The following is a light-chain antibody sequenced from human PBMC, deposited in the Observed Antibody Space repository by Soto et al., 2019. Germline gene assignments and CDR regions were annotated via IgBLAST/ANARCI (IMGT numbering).Light chain of an antibody. J-gene: IGLJ2*01. CDR3: QVWDSGSAHVV. Sequence: QSVLTQPPSVSGAPGQRVTISCTGSSSNIGAGFDVHWYQQFPGTAPRLLIYRNTNRPSGVPERFSGSNSANLATLTISRVEAGDEADYYCQVWDSGSAHVVFGGGTKLTVL. V-gene: IGLV1-40*01. CDR1: SSNIGAGFD. CDR2: RNT.